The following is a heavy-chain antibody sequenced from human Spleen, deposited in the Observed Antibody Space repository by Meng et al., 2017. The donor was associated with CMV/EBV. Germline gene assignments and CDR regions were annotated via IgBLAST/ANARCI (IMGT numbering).Heavy chain of an antibody. Sequence: ASVKVSCKSSGYTFSDYYIHWMRQAPGQGLEWMGWVVPISGVTNYAQNFQGRVTMTRDTSISTAYMELSRLRSDDTAAYYCASTPITARPYQFDYWGQGTLVTVSS. CDR1: GYTFSDYY. D-gene: IGHD6-6*01. CDR3: ASTPITARPYQFDY. V-gene: IGHV1-2*02. CDR2: VVPISGVT. J-gene: IGHJ4*02.